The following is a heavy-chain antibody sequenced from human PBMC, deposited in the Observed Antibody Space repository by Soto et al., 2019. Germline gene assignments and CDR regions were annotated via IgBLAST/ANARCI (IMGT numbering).Heavy chain of an antibody. CDR2: IIPIFGTA. V-gene: IGHV1-69*06. CDR1: GGTFSSYA. D-gene: IGHD3-3*01. Sequence: QVQLVQSGAEVKKPGSSVKVSCKASGGTFSSYAISWVRQAPGQGLEWMGGIIPIFGTANYAQKFQGRVTITADKSTSTAYMELSSLRSEDTAVYYCARALRITIFGVALYYYYGMDVWGQGTTVTVSS. CDR3: ARALRITIFGVALYYYYGMDV. J-gene: IGHJ6*02.